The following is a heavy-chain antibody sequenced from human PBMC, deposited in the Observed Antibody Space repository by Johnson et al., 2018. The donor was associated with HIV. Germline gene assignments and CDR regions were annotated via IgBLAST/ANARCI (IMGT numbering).Heavy chain of an antibody. D-gene: IGHD1-26*01. CDR1: GFTFDDYT. V-gene: IGHV3-43*01. CDR2: ISWDGGST. Sequence: VQLVESGGVVVQPGGSLRLSCAASGFTFDDYTMHWVRQAPGKGLEWVSLISWDGGSTYYADSVKGRFTISSENAKNSVYLQMNSLRAEDTAGYYCARSYSGNSAFEIWGQGTMVTVSS. J-gene: IGHJ3*02. CDR3: ARSYSGNSAFEI.